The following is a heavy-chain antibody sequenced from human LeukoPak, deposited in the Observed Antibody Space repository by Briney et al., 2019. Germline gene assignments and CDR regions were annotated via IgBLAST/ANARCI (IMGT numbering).Heavy chain of an antibody. CDR2: ISGSGGST. Sequence: GGSLRLSCAASAFTFSSYAMSWVRQAPGKGLEWVSAISGSGGSTYYADSVKGRFTISRDNSKNTLYLQMNSLRAEETTVYYCSKVREGIIAALYFDYWGQGTLVTVSS. V-gene: IGHV3-23*01. CDR3: SKVREGIIAALYFDY. CDR1: AFTFSSYA. J-gene: IGHJ4*02. D-gene: IGHD6-25*01.